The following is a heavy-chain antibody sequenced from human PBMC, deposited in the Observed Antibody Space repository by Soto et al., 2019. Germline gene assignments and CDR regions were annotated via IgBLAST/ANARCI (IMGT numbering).Heavy chain of an antibody. CDR2: IIPIFGTA. Sequence: QVQLVQSGAEVKKPGSSVKVSCKASGGTFSSYAISWVRQAPGQGLEWMGGIIPIFGTANYAQKFQGRVTITADESTSKAYMELSSLRSEDTAVYYCARDSSSSGFYGMDVWGQGTTVTVSS. CDR1: GGTFSSYA. J-gene: IGHJ6*02. V-gene: IGHV1-69*01. CDR3: ARDSSSSGFYGMDV. D-gene: IGHD6-6*01.